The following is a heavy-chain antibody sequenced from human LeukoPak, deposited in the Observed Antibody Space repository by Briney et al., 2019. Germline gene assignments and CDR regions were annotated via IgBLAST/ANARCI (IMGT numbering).Heavy chain of an antibody. V-gene: IGHV3-66*02. Sequence: GGSLRLSCAASGLTVSSNYMSWVRQAPGKGLEWVSVIYSGVDTHYADSVKGRFTISRDNSKNTLFLQMNSLRPEGTAVYYCARDRRQSSGWYGGLDYWGQGTLVTVSS. CDR3: ARDRRQSSGWYGGLDY. CDR2: IYSGVDT. J-gene: IGHJ4*02. D-gene: IGHD6-19*01. CDR1: GLTVSSNY.